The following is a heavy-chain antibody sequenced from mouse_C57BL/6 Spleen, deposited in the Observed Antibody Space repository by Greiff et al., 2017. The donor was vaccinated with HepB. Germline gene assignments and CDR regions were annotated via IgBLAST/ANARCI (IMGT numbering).Heavy chain of an antibody. V-gene: IGHV3-6*01. CDR3: AREDYDDGPWFAY. D-gene: IGHD2-4*01. J-gene: IGHJ3*01. Sequence: EVKLQESGPGLVKPSQSLSLTCSVTGYSITSGYYWNWIRQFPGNKLEWMGYIRYDGSNNYNPSLKNRISITRDTSKNQFFLKLNSVTTEDTATYYCAREDYDDGPWFAYWGQGTLVTVSA. CDR2: IRYDGSN. CDR1: GYSITSGYY.